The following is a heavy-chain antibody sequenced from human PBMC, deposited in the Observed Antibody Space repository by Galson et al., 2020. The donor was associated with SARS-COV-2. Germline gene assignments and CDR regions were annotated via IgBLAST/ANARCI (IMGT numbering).Heavy chain of an antibody. CDR2: IYHSGST. J-gene: IGHJ4*02. CDR1: GYSISSGYY. D-gene: IGHD3-22*01. V-gene: IGHV4-38-2*01. CDR3: ARHSEGGTMIVGPTGGFDY. Sequence: SDPLSLTRAVSGYSISSGYYWGWIRQPPGKALEWIGNIYHSGSTYYNTSLKSRVSISVDTSKNQFSLKLSSVSAADTAVYYCARHSEGGTMIVGPTGGFDYWRQGTLVAVSS.